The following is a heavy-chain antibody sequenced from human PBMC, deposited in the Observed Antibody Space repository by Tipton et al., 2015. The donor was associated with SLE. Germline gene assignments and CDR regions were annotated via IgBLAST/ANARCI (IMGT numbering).Heavy chain of an antibody. D-gene: IGHD3-10*01. V-gene: IGHV4-59*11. CDR1: GASIRSHY. CDR2: IYNTGST. CDR3: ARVRYYGSGNFYSDS. J-gene: IGHJ4*02. Sequence: TLSLTCTVSGASIRSHYWCWIRQSPGTGLEWIGQIYNTGSTTYNPSLKSRITISVDTSKSQFSLQMNSVTTADTAVYYCARVRYYGSGNFYSDSWGQGALVTVSS.